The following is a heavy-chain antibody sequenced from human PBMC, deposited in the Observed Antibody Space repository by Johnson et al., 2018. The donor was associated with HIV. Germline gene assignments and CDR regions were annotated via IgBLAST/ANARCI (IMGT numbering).Heavy chain of an antibody. V-gene: IGHV3-11*04. CDR3: AKDFGLDWGNGFDI. Sequence: QVQLVESGGDLIKPGGSLRLSCATSNFTFKDYYMNWIRQAPGKGLEWISYISGSGFDTFYADSVKGRFTISRDNAKKSLYLQMSSLRAEDTAVYYCAKDFGLDWGNGFDIWGQGTMVTVSS. CDR1: NFTFKDYY. J-gene: IGHJ3*02. CDR2: ISGSGFDT. D-gene: IGHD3-16*01.